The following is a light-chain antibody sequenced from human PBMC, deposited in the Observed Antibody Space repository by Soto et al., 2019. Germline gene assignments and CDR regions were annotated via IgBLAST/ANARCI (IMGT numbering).Light chain of an antibody. V-gene: IGLV2-8*01. CDR2: EVS. Sequence: QSALTQPPSASGSPGQSVTISCTGTSSDVGAYNFVSWYQQHPGKAPKLMIYEVSKRPSGVPDRFSGSKSGNTASLTVSGLQAEDEADYYCSSYAGSNNYVFGTGIKVTVL. J-gene: IGLJ1*01. CDR1: SSDVGAYNF. CDR3: SSYAGSNNYV.